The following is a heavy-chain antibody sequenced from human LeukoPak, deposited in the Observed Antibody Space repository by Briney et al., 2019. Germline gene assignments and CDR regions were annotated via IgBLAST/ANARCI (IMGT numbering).Heavy chain of an antibody. V-gene: IGHV4-59*08. CDR3: ARTSIFGVVRFDP. Sequence: SETLSLSSTVSDGSVSNYYWSWIRQPPGKLLEWIGYIYYSGGTSYNPSLKGRLTISVDTSNNPSYLKLSTLTAADTAMYYCARTSIFGVVRFDPWGQGTLVTVSS. D-gene: IGHD3-3*02. J-gene: IGHJ5*02. CDR2: IYYSGGT. CDR1: DGSVSNYY.